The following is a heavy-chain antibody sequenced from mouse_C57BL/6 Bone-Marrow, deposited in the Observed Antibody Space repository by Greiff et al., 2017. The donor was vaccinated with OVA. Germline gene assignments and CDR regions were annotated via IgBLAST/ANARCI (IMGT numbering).Heavy chain of an antibody. CDR2: IYPGDGDA. V-gene: IGHV1-80*01. Sequence: VKLVESGAELVKPGASVEISCKASGYAFSSYWMHWVKQRPGKGLEWIGQIYPGDGDANYNGKFKGKATLTADKSSSTAYMQLSSLTSEDSAGYCCARGDFWGQGTTLTVSA. CDR3: ARGDF. J-gene: IGHJ2*01. CDR1: GYAFSSYW.